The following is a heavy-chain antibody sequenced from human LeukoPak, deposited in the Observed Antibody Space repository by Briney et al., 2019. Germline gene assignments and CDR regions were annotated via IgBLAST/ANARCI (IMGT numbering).Heavy chain of an antibody. CDR2: INYSGNT. CDR3: AGSYSSTSYSTFDI. CDR1: GGSLNSNSYY. J-gene: IGHJ3*02. D-gene: IGHD6-13*01. Sequence: SETLSLTCTVSGGSLNSNSYYWGWIRQPPGKGLEWFGSINYSGNTYYNPSLKSRVTISVDTSKNQFSLNLSSVTAAETSIYYCAGSYSSTSYSTFDIWGQGTMVTVSS. V-gene: IGHV4-39*01.